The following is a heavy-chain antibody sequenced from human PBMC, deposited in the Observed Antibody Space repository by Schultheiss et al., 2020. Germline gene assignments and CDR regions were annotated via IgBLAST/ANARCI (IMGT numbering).Heavy chain of an antibody. Sequence: SVKISCKASGFTFTSSAMQWVRQARGQRLEWIGWIVVGSGNTNYAQKFQERVTITRDMSTSTAYMELSSLRSEDTAVYYCVAGYSSSWNGAFDYWGQGTLVNVYS. CDR2: IVVGSGNT. D-gene: IGHD6-13*01. J-gene: IGHJ4*02. CDR1: GFTFTSSA. V-gene: IGHV1-58*02. CDR3: VAGYSSSWNGAFDY.